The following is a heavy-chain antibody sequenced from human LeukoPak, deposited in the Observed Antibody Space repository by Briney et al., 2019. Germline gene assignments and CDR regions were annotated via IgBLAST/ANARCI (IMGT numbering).Heavy chain of an antibody. CDR3: AGRAQTTGWSFDY. Sequence: SGTLSLTCIVSGGSISSYYWSWIRQPAGKGLEWIGQIHTSGSTNYNPSLKSRVAMSVDTSKNQFSLELSSVTAADTAVYYCAGRAQTTGWSFDYWGQGALVTVTS. CDR1: GGSISSYY. CDR2: IHTSGST. D-gene: IGHD6-19*01. J-gene: IGHJ4*02. V-gene: IGHV4-4*07.